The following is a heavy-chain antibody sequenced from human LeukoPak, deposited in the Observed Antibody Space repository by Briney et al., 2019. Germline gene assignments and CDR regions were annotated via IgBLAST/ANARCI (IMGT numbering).Heavy chain of an antibody. D-gene: IGHD5-12*01. CDR1: GYTFSNYG. V-gene: IGHV1-18*01. CDR2: ISAYNGKI. J-gene: IGHJ4*02. CDR3: ARGDDIVATINFDY. Sequence: ASVKVSCKASGYTFSNYGISWVRQAPGQGLEWMGWISAYNGKIKYAQKFQGRVAMTTDTSTGTAYMELRSLRSDDTAVYYCARGDDIVATINFDYWGQGTLVIVSS.